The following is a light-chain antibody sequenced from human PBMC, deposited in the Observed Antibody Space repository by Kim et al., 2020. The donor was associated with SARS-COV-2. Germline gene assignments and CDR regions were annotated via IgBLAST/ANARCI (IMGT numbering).Light chain of an antibody. CDR3: QSADSSGTYV. CDR2: KDK. CDR1: ALPQQH. Sequence: SPDQTARIPCSGDALPQQHASWCQKKSGQAPCLVIYKDKARPSGIPERFSGSSSGTTVTLTISGVQAEDDADYYCQSADSSGTYVFGSGTKVTVL. V-gene: IGLV3-25*03. J-gene: IGLJ1*01.